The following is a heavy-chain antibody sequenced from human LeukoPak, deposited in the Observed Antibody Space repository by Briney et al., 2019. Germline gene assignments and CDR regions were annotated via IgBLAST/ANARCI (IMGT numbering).Heavy chain of an antibody. CDR1: GFTFDDYA. D-gene: IGHD6-19*01. CDR3: AKDTDSSGRFDY. CDR2: ISWNSGSI. J-gene: IGHJ4*02. V-gene: IGHV3-9*01. Sequence: PGGSLRLPCAASGFTFDDYAMHWVRQAPGKGLEWVSGISWNSGSIGYADSAKGRFTTSRDNAKNSLYLQMNSLRAEDTALYYCAKDTDSSGRFDYWGQGTLVTVSS.